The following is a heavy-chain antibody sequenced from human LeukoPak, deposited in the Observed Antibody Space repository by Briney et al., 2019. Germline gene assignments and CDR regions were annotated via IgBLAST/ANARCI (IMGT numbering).Heavy chain of an antibody. CDR2: VNPKSGGT. CDR3: VRDDDTLACGVGYYMDV. D-gene: IGHD1-1*01. J-gene: IGHJ6*03. CDR1: GFLFTGQF. V-gene: IGHV1-2*02. Sequence: GASVKVSCKVSGFLFTGQFIHWVRQAPGQGLEWMGWVNPKSGGTNSAPKFRGRVTMTVDTSITTIYMELRSLRSEDTAVYYCVRDDDTLACGVGYYMDVWGTGTTVTVTS.